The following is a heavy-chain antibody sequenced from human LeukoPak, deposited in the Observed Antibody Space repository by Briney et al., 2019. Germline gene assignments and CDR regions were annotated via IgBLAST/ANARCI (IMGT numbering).Heavy chain of an antibody. D-gene: IGHD2-2*01. V-gene: IGHV1-2*02. CDR1: GITVTDYF. CDR2: INPNSGFT. CDR3: ARLADCSSSSCRSFDY. J-gene: IGHJ4*02. Sequence: ASVKVSCKASGITVTDYFIHWVRQAPGQGLEWMGWINPNSGFTNYAQKFQGRVTMTRDTSISTAYMELSRLRSDDTAVYYCARLADCSSSSCRSFDYWGQGTLVTVSS.